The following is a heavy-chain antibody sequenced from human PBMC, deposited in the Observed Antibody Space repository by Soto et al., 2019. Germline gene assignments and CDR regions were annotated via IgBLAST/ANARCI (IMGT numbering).Heavy chain of an antibody. CDR2: IYHSGST. J-gene: IGHJ3*02. Sequence: QVQLQESGPGLVKPSGTLSLTCAVSGGSISSSNWWSWVRQPPGKGLEWIGEIYHSGSTNYNPSLASRVXXSXDXXKNQFSLELSSVPAADTAVYYCARGWEPTTDAFDIWGQGTMVTVSS. CDR1: GGSISSSNW. V-gene: IGHV4-4*02. CDR3: ARGWEPTTDAFDI. D-gene: IGHD1-26*01.